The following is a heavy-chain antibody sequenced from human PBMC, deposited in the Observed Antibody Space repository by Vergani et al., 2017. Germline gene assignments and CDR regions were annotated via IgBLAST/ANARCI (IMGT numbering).Heavy chain of an antibody. CDR2: ISYDGSNK. CDR3: AKAFYYDTSGYYPTYGMDV. D-gene: IGHD3-22*01. V-gene: IGHV3-30*18. CDR1: GFTFSSYG. Sequence: QVQLVESGGGVVQPGRSLRLSCAASGFTFSSYGMHWVRQAPGKGLEWVAVISYDGSNKYYADSVKGRFTISRDNSKNTLYLQMNSLRAEDTAIYYCAKAFYYDTSGYYPTYGMDVWGQGTTVTVSS. J-gene: IGHJ6*02.